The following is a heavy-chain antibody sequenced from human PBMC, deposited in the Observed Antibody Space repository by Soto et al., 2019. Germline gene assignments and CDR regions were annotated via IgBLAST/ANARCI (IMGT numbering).Heavy chain of an antibody. CDR3: ASSGPYYDFWSGYRDYYYGMDV. J-gene: IGHJ6*02. D-gene: IGHD3-3*01. Sequence: PSESLSLTCTVSGGSISSYYWSWIRQPPGKGLEWIGYIYYSGSTNYNPSLKSRVTISVDTSKNQFSLKLSSVTAADTAVYYCASSGPYYDFWSGYRDYYYGMDVWGQGTTVTV. V-gene: IGHV4-59*01. CDR2: IYYSGST. CDR1: GGSISSYY.